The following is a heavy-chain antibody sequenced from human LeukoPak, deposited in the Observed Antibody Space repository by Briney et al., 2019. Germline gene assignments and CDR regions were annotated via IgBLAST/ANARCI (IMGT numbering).Heavy chain of an antibody. J-gene: IGHJ4*02. Sequence: ASVKVSCEASGYTFTGYYMHWVRQAPGQGLEWMGWINPNSGGTNYAQKFQGRVTMTRDTSISTAYMELSRLRSDDTAVYYCARGPTRHYSNVGYWGQGTLVTVSS. CDR3: ARGPTRHYSNVGY. CDR2: INPNSGGT. CDR1: GYTFTGYY. D-gene: IGHD4-11*01. V-gene: IGHV1-2*02.